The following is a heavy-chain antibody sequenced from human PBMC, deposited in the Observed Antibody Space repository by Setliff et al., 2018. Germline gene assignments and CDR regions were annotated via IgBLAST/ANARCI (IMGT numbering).Heavy chain of an antibody. CDR3: ARGYCDGIGCPAPLYYFDS. V-gene: IGHV1-2*02. J-gene: IGHJ4*02. CDR1: GFTFTDHY. D-gene: IGHD2-21*01. Sequence: GASVKVSCKASGFTFTDHYMHWVRQAPGQGPEWMGWINLHSGGTNYAQKFQDRVTMTSNTSITTAYMELSSLTSDDRAVYYCARGYCDGIGCPAPLYYFDSWGQGTLVTVSS. CDR2: INLHSGGT.